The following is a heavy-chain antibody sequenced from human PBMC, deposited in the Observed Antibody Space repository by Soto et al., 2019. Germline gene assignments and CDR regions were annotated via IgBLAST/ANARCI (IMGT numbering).Heavy chain of an antibody. J-gene: IGHJ6*02. Sequence: QVQLQESGPGLVKPSETLSLTRTVSGGSISSYYWSWIRQPPGKGLEWIGYIYYSGSTNYNPSLKSRVTISVDTSKNQFSLKLSSVTAADTAVYYCARVYSRSWYAHYYYGMDVWGQGTTVTVSS. CDR2: IYYSGST. V-gene: IGHV4-59*01. CDR3: ARVYSRSWYAHYYYGMDV. D-gene: IGHD6-13*01. CDR1: GGSISSYY.